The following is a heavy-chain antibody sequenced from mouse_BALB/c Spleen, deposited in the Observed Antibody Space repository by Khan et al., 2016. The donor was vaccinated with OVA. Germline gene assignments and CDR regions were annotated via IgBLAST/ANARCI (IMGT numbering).Heavy chain of an antibody. D-gene: IGHD2-4*01. J-gene: IGHJ3*01. CDR1: GFNIKDTY. CDR2: IDPANGNT. Sequence: EVQLQQSGVELVKPGASVKLSCTASGFNIKDTYMHWVKQRPEQGLEWIGRIDPANGNTKYDPKFQGKATITADTSSNTAYLQLSSLTSEDTAVYYCARRGIYYDYDGKVWFAYWGQGTLVTVSA. CDR3: ARRGIYYDYDGKVWFAY. V-gene: IGHV14-3*02.